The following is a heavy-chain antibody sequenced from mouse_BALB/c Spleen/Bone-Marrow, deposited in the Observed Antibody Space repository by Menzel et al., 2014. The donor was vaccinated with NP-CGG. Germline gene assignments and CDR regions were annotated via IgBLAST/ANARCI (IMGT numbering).Heavy chain of an antibody. CDR2: ISCYNGAT. CDR1: GYSFTGYY. J-gene: IGHJ4*01. V-gene: IGHV1S34*01. CDR3: VRRGNPSGYYAMDY. Sequence: LVKTGASVKISCKASGYSFTGYYMHWVKQSHGKSLEWIGYISCYNGATSYNQNFKGKATFTVDTSSSTAYMQCNSLTSEDSAVYYCVRRGNPSGYYAMDYWGQGTSVTVSS.